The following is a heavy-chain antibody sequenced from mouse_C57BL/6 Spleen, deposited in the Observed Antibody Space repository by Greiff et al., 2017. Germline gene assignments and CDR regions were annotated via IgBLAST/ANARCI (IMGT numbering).Heavy chain of an antibody. CDR3: ARGGDYDVGAMDY. J-gene: IGHJ4*01. CDR2: IHPNSGST. Sequence: QVQLQQPGAELVKPGASVQLSCKASGYTFTSYWMHWVKQRPGQGLEWIGMIHPNSGSTNYNEKFKSKATLTVDKSSSTAYMQLSSLTSEDSAVYYCARGGDYDVGAMDYWGQGASVTVSS. D-gene: IGHD2-4*01. V-gene: IGHV1-64*01. CDR1: GYTFTSYW.